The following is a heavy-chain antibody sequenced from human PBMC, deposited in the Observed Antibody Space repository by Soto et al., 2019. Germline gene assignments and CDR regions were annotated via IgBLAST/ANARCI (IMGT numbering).Heavy chain of an antibody. CDR3: ARGRYYDFWNGMDV. D-gene: IGHD3-3*01. CDR1: GGSISSYY. CDR2: IYYSGST. V-gene: IGHV4-59*01. J-gene: IGHJ6*02. Sequence: SETLSLTCTVSGGSISSYYWIWIRQPPGKGLEWIGYIYYSGSTNYNPSLKSRVTISVDTSKNQFSLKLSSVTAADTAVYYCARGRYYDFWNGMDVWGQGTTVTVSS.